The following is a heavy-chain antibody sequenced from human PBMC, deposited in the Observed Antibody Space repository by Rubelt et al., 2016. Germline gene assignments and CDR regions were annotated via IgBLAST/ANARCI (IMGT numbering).Heavy chain of an antibody. Sequence: KASGGTFSSYAISWVRQAPGQGLEWMGRIIPILGIANYAQKFQGRVTITADKSTSTAYMELSSLRSEDTAVYYCARDGDLGYCSGGSCYYLDYWGQGTLVTVSS. V-gene: IGHV1-69*04. CDR1: GGTFSSYA. D-gene: IGHD2-15*01. CDR3: ARDGDLGYCSGGSCYYLDY. CDR2: IIPILGIA. J-gene: IGHJ4*02.